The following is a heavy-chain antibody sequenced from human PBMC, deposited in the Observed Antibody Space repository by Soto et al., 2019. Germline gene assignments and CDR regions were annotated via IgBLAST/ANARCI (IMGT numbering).Heavy chain of an antibody. J-gene: IGHJ5*02. Sequence: LRLSCAASGFTFSSYGMHWVRQAPGKGLEWVAVISYDGSNKYYADSVKGRFTISRDNSKNTLYLQMNSLRAEDTAVYYCAKDTTGWFDPWGQGTLVTVSS. CDR3: AKDTTGWFDP. CDR2: ISYDGSNK. V-gene: IGHV3-30*18. CDR1: GFTFSSYG. D-gene: IGHD1-1*01.